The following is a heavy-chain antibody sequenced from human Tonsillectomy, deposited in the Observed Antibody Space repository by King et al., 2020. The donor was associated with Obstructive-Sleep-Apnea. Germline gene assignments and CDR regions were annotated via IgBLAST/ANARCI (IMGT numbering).Heavy chain of an antibody. Sequence: PLQESGPGPVKPSETLSLTCTVSGDSVSSHYCAWIRQPPGKGLEWIGYIYGSGSTNYNPSLRNRVTISLDTSKNQFSLQLRSVTVADTAVYYCARHIRGLFGGNWFDPWGQGTLVTVSS. J-gene: IGHJ5*02. CDR3: ARHIRGLFGGNWFDP. CDR2: IYGSGST. D-gene: IGHD3-10*02. CDR1: GDSVSSHY. V-gene: IGHV4-59*08.